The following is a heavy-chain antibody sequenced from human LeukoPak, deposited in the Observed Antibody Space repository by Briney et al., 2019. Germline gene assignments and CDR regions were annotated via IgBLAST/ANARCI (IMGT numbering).Heavy chain of an antibody. CDR2: IYYSGST. V-gene: IGHV4-39*07. D-gene: IGHD3-22*01. CDR1: GGSISSSSYY. J-gene: IGHJ6*03. Sequence: PSETLSLTCTVSGGSISSSSYYWGWIRQPPGKGLEWIGSIYYSGSTYYNPSLKSRVTMSVDTSKNQFSLKLSSVTAADTAVYYWARVTQYNDSQLIYYYYYMDVWGKGTTVTVSS. CDR3: ARVTQYNDSQLIYYYYYMDV.